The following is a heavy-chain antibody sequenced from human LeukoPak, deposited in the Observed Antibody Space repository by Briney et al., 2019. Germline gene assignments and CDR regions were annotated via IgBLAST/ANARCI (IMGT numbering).Heavy chain of an antibody. V-gene: IGHV4-39*01. J-gene: IGHJ4*02. Sequence: SETLSLTCTVSGGSISSSSYYWGWIRQPPGKGLEWIGSIYYSGSTYYNPSLKSRVTISVDTSKNQFSLKLSSVTAADTAVYYCARVFGGVIADYWGQGTLVTVSS. D-gene: IGHD3-16*02. CDR3: ARVFGGVIADY. CDR1: GGSISSSSYY. CDR2: IYYSGST.